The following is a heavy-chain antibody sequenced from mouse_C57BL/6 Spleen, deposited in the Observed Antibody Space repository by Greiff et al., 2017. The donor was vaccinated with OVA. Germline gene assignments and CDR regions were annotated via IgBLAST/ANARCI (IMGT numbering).Heavy chain of an antibody. CDR3: ASYDGYYNYAMDY. V-gene: IGHV5-4*03. CDR1: GFTFSSYA. CDR2: ISDGGSYT. Sequence: EVTLVESGGGLVKPGGSLKLSGAASGFTFSSYAMSWVRQTPEKRLEWVATISDGGSYTYYPDNVKGRFTISRDNAKNNLYLQMSHLKSEDTAMYYCASYDGYYNYAMDYWGQGTSVTVSS. J-gene: IGHJ4*01. D-gene: IGHD2-3*01.